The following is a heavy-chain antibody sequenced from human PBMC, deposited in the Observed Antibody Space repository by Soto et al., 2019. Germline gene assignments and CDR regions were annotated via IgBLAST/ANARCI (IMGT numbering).Heavy chain of an antibody. J-gene: IGHJ3*01. D-gene: IGHD3-16*01. Sequence: GGSLRLSCAASGVTFSSYGMHWVRQAPGKGLEWVAVISYDGSNKYYADSVKGRFTISRDNSKNTLYLQMNSLRAEDTAVYYCAKADYFAVWGQGTMVTVSS. CDR3: AKADYFAV. CDR2: ISYDGSNK. CDR1: GVTFSSYG. V-gene: IGHV3-30*18.